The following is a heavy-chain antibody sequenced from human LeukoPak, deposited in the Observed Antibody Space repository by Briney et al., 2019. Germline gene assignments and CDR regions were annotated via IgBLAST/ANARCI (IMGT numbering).Heavy chain of an antibody. CDR1: GFTFTNYA. D-gene: IGHD3-22*01. V-gene: IGHV3-23*01. CDR2: ISITGGTA. Sequence: GGSLRLSCAASGFTFTNYAMSWVRQAPGKGLEWVSGISITGGTAYHADSVKGRFTISRDNAKNTLYLQMNSLSGEDTAVYYCAKELDDGSAYYYPNSAFDVWGQGTMVTVSS. J-gene: IGHJ3*01. CDR3: AKELDDGSAYYYPNSAFDV.